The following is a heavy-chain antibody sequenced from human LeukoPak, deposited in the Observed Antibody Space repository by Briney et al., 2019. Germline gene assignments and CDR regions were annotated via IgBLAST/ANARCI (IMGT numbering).Heavy chain of an antibody. CDR1: GGSISSYY. CDR2: IYYSGST. D-gene: IGHD2-15*01. Sequence: SETLSLTCTVSGGSISSYYWSWIRQPPGKGLEWIGYIYYSGSTNYNPSLKSRVTISVDTSKNQFSLKLSSVTAADTAVYYCARVGYCSGGSCYSMGAIDYWGQGTLVTVSS. J-gene: IGHJ4*02. CDR3: ARVGYCSGGSCYSMGAIDY. V-gene: IGHV4-59*01.